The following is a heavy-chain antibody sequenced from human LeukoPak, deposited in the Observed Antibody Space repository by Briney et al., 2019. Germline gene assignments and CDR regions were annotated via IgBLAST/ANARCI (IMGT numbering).Heavy chain of an antibody. J-gene: IGHJ4*02. CDR1: GSTFSSYS. V-gene: IGHV3-21*01. CDR3: ARDRMYCSSTSCTFFDY. D-gene: IGHD2-2*01. Sequence: PGGSLRLSCAASGSTFSSYSMNWVRQAPGKGLEWVSSISSSSSYIYYADSVKGRFTISRDNAKNSLYLQMNSLRAEDTAVYYCARDRMYCSSTSCTFFDYWGQGTLVTVSS. CDR2: ISSSSSYI.